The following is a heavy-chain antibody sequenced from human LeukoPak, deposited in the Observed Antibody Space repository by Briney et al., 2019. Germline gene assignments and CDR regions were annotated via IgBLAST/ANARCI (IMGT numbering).Heavy chain of an antibody. CDR1: GFTFSSYG. V-gene: IGHV3-23*01. Sequence: GGSLRLSCAASGFTFSSYGMHWVRQAPGKGLEWVSAISGSGGTTYYADSVKGRFTISRDNSKNTLYLQMNSLRAEDTAVYYCAKDQTMVRGVYFDYWGQGTLVTVSS. D-gene: IGHD3-10*01. CDR3: AKDQTMVRGVYFDY. CDR2: ISGSGGTT. J-gene: IGHJ4*02.